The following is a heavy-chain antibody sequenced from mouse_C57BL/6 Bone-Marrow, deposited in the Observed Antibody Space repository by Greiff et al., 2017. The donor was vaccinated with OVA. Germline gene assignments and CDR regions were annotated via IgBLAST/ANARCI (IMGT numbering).Heavy chain of an antibody. CDR3: TRDYGSSFPFAY. Sequence: LVESGAELVRPGASVTLSYKASGYTFTDYEMHWVKQTPVHGLEWIGAIDPETGGTAYNQKFKGKAILTADKSSSTAYMELRSLTSEDSAVYYCTRDYGSSFPFAYWGQGTLVTVSA. CDR1: GYTFTDYE. V-gene: IGHV1-15*01. J-gene: IGHJ3*01. CDR2: IDPETGGT. D-gene: IGHD1-1*01.